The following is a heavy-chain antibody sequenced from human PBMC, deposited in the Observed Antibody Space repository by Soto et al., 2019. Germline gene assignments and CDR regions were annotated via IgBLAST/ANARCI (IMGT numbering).Heavy chain of an antibody. D-gene: IGHD2-15*01. V-gene: IGHV3-23*01. Sequence: GGSLRLSCASSGFTFSSYAMSSVRQAPGKGLEWVSAISGSGGSTYYADSVKGRYTISHNNAKNTLYLQMNSLRAEDTAVYYYAKQNWETTPYYYDGMDVWGQGTTVTVSS. CDR1: GFTFSSYA. J-gene: IGHJ6*02. CDR3: AKQNWETTPYYYDGMDV. CDR2: ISGSGGST.